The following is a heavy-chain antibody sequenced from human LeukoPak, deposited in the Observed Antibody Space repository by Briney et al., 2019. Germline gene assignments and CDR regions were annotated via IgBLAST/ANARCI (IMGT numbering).Heavy chain of an antibody. V-gene: IGHV3-48*02. D-gene: IGHD2-2*02. Sequence: GGSLRLSCAASGFTFSGYSMNWVRQAPGKGLEWVSYISSSSSTIYYADSVKGRFTISRDNAKNSLYLQMNSLRDEDTAVYYCARDTQYCSSTSCYKRNNWFDPWGQGTLVTVSS. CDR2: ISSSSSTI. J-gene: IGHJ5*02. CDR3: ARDTQYCSSTSCYKRNNWFDP. CDR1: GFTFSGYS.